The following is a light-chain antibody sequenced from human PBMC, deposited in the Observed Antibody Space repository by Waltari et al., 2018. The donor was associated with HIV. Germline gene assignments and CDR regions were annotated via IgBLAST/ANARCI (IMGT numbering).Light chain of an antibody. Sequence: HSALTQPASVSGSPGQSIPISCTGTSRDVGAYNSVSWYQQHPAKAPKLIIYDVTKRPSGVPNRFSGSKSGNTASLTISGLRAEDEADYYCTSYASGSTPCVFGTGTKVTVL. V-gene: IGLV2-14*03. CDR3: TSYASGSTPCV. J-gene: IGLJ1*01. CDR1: SRDVGAYNS. CDR2: DVT.